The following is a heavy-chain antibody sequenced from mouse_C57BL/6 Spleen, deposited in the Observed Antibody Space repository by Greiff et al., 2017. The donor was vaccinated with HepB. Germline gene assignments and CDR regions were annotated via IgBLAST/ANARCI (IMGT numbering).Heavy chain of an antibody. D-gene: IGHD1-1*01. CDR1: GYSITSGYY. CDR3: ASQGGSSPHWYFDV. Sequence: DVQLVESGPGLVKPSQSLSLTCSVTGYSITSGYYWNWIRQFPGNKLEWMGYISYDGSNNYNPSLKNRISITPDTSKNQFFLKLHSVTTEDTATYYCASQGGSSPHWYFDVWGTGTTVTVSS. V-gene: IGHV3-6*01. CDR2: ISYDGSN. J-gene: IGHJ1*03.